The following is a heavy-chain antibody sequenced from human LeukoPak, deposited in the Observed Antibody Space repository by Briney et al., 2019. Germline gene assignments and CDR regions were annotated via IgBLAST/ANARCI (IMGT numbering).Heavy chain of an antibody. Sequence: SETLSLTCTVPGGSISSYYWSWIRQPPGKGLEWIGYNYYSGSTNYNPSLKSRVTISVDTSKNQFSLKLSSVTAADTAVYYCARGAIAAADNFDYWGQGTLVTVSS. V-gene: IGHV4-59*01. CDR2: NYYSGST. D-gene: IGHD6-13*01. CDR3: ARGAIAAADNFDY. CDR1: GGSISSYY. J-gene: IGHJ4*02.